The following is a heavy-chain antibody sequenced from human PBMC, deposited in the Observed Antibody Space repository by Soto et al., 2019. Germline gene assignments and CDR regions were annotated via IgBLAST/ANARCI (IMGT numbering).Heavy chain of an antibody. CDR3: AGGGGSYYDWFDP. CDR2: IYYSGST. V-gene: IGHV4-59*12. J-gene: IGHJ5*02. Sequence: SETLSLTCTVSGGSTSSYYWSWIRQPPGKRLEWIGYIYYSGSTNYNPSLKSRVTISVDKSKNQFSLKLSSVTAADTAVYYCAGGGGSYYDWFDPWGQGTLVTVSS. CDR1: GGSTSSYY. D-gene: IGHD1-26*01.